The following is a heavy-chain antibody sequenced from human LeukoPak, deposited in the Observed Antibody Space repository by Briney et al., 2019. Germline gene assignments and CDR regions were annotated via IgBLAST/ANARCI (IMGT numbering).Heavy chain of an antibody. V-gene: IGHV4-59*08. J-gene: IGHJ4*02. Sequence: SETLSLTCTVSGGSISGYYWSWIRQPPGKGLEWIGYIYYSENTNYNPSLKSRVTISLDTSKNQFSLKLSSVTTADTAVYFCTRRVAVAGTPKASFDYWGQGTLVTVSS. D-gene: IGHD6-19*01. CDR1: GGSISGYY. CDR3: TRRVAVAGTPKASFDY. CDR2: IYYSENT.